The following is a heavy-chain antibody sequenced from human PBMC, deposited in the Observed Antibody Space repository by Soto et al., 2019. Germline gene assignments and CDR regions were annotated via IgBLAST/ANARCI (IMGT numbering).Heavy chain of an antibody. Sequence: QVQLREWGPGLVKPSQTLSLTCTVSGGSISTGGYYWTWIRQHPGKGLEWIGYIYYSGSTYYNPSLKSRVTISVDTSKNQFSLKLSSVTAADTAVYYCARGLSVTLFDNWGQGTLVTVSS. J-gene: IGHJ4*02. CDR3: ARGLSVTLFDN. CDR2: IYYSGST. D-gene: IGHD4-17*01. CDR1: GGSISTGGYY. V-gene: IGHV4-31*03.